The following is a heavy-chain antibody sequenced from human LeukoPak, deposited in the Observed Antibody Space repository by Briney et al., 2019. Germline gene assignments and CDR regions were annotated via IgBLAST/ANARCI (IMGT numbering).Heavy chain of an antibody. J-gene: IGHJ4*02. CDR2: IYYSGST. CDR1: GGSISSYY. V-gene: IGHV4-59*08. Sequence: PSETLSLTCTVSGGSISSYYWSWIRQPPGKGLEWIGYIYYSGSTNYNPSLKSRVTISVDTSKNQFSLKLSSVTAADTAVFYCARHEEEYYFDYWGQGTLVTVSS. CDR3: ARHEEEYYFDY.